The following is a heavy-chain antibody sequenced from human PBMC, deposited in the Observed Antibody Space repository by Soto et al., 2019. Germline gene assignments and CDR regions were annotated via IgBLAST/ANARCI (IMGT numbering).Heavy chain of an antibody. V-gene: IGHV1-69*06. Sequence: GASVKVSCKASGGTFSSYAISWVRQAPGQGLEWMGGIIPIFGTANYAQKFQGRVTITADKSTSTAYMELSSLRSDDTAVYYCASRPSVLGVPAVDYWGQGTLVTVSS. J-gene: IGHJ4*02. CDR3: ASRPSVLGVPAVDY. CDR2: IIPIFGTA. D-gene: IGHD2-2*01. CDR1: GGTFSSYA.